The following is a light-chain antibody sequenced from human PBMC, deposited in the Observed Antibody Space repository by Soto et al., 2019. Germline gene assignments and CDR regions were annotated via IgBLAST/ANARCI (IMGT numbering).Light chain of an antibody. CDR1: QNIKTW. V-gene: IGKV1-5*01. CDR3: QQYNSYSPL. Sequence: DIQMTQSPFTLSTSVGDTVTITCRASQNIKTWLAWHQQKPGKAPKLLIFDASTLESGVPSRFSGSGSGTDFTLTINSLQPDDFATYYCQQYNSYSPLFGQGTKVEIK. CDR2: DAS. J-gene: IGKJ1*01.